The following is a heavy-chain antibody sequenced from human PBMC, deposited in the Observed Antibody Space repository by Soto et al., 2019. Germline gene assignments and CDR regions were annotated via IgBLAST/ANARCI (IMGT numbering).Heavy chain of an antibody. CDR2: INHSGST. D-gene: IGHD3-22*01. CDR1: GGSFSGYY. CDR3: AGTYYYDSSGFWPL. J-gene: IGHJ4*02. Sequence: SETLSLTCAVYGGSFSGYYWSWIRQPPGKGLEWIGEINHSGSTNYNPSLKSRVTISVDTSKNQFSLKLSSVTAADTAVYYCAGTYYYDSSGFWPLWGQGTLVTLS. V-gene: IGHV4-34*01.